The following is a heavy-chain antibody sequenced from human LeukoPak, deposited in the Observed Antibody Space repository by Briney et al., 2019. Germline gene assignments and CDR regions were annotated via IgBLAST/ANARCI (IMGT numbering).Heavy chain of an antibody. CDR2: IYYSGST. D-gene: IGHD5-12*01. J-gene: IGHJ4*02. Sequence: PSETLSLTCTVSGGSISSSSYYWGWIRQPPGKGLEWIGYIYYSGSTNYNPSLKSRVTISVDRSKNQFSLKLSSVTAADTAVYYCARAGWVPAPIERGYSGFFDYWGQGTLVTVSP. V-gene: IGHV4-61*05. CDR1: GGSISSSSYY. CDR3: ARAGWVPAPIERGYSGFFDY.